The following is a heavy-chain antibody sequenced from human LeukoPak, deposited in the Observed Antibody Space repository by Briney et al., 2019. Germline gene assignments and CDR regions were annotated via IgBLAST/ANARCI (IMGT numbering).Heavy chain of an antibody. CDR3: ARHSSAHNWFDP. CDR1: GVYISSYY. Sequence: ASETLSLTCTVSGVYISSYYWSWLRQPPGKGLEWIGYIYYSGSTNYTPSLKSRVTISVDTSKNQFSLKLSSVTAADTAVYYCARHSSAHNWFDPWGQGTLVTVSS. D-gene: IGHD6-19*01. CDR2: IYYSGST. J-gene: IGHJ5*02. V-gene: IGHV4-59*01.